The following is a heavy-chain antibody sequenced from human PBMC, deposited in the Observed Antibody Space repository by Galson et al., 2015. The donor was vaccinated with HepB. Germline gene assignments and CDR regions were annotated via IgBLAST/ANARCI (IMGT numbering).Heavy chain of an antibody. J-gene: IGHJ4*02. D-gene: IGHD1-26*01. Sequence: SLRLSCAASGFTFSSYSMNWVRQAPGKGLEWVSSISSSSSHIYYADSVKGRFTISRDNAKNSLYLQMNSLRAEDTAVYYCARGYSGSYEYYFDYWGQGTLVTVSS. CDR3: ARGYSGSYEYYFDY. CDR1: GFTFSSYS. CDR2: ISSSSSHI. V-gene: IGHV3-21*01.